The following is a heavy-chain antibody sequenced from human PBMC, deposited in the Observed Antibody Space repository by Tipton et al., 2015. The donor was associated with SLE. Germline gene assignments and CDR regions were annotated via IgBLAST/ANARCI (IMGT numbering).Heavy chain of an antibody. CDR3: TRGHDYSNYDPYYYGMDV. J-gene: IGHJ6*02. CDR1: GFTFSSYA. CDR2: IRSKADGGTT. D-gene: IGHD4-11*01. V-gene: IGHV3-49*04. Sequence: SLRLSCAASGFTFSSYAMHWVRQAPGKGLVWVGFIRSKADGGTTEYAASVKGRFTISRDDSKSIAYLQMNSLKTEDTAVYYCTRGHDYSNYDPYYYGMDVWGQGTTVTVSS.